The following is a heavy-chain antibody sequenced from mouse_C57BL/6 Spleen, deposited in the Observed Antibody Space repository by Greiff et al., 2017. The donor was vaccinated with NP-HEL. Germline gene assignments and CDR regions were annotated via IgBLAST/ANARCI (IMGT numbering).Heavy chain of an antibody. D-gene: IGHD1-1*01. CDR3: ARNYYGSGDYYAMDY. J-gene: IGHJ4*01. CDR2: IRNKANGYTT. V-gene: IGHV7-3*01. Sequence: EVKLVESGGGLVQPGGSLSLSCAASGFTFTDYYMSWVRQPPGKALEWLGFIRNKANGYTTEYSASVKGRFTISRDNSQSILYLQMNALRAEDSATYYCARNYYGSGDYYAMDYWGQGTSVTVSS. CDR1: GFTFTDYY.